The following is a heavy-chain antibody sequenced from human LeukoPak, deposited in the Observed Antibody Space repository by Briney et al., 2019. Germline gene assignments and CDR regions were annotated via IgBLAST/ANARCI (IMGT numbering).Heavy chain of an antibody. CDR3: ARIRFGESYAPKSYYYYYMDV. V-gene: IGHV3-21*01. D-gene: IGHD3-10*01. J-gene: IGHJ6*03. Sequence: GGSLRLSCAASGFTFSRYSMNWVRQAPGKGLEWVSSISSGSSYIYYADSGKGRFTISRDNAKNSLYLQMNRLRVEDTAVYYCARIRFGESYAPKSYYYYYMDVWGIGTTVTISS. CDR2: ISSGSSYI. CDR1: GFTFSRYS.